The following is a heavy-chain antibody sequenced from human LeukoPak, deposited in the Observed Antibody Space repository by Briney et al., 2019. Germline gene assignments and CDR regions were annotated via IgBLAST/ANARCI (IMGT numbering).Heavy chain of an antibody. Sequence: SETLSLTCTVSGGSISSYYWSWIRQPPGKGLEWIGYIYTSGSTNYNPSLKSRVTISVDTSKNQFSLKLSSVTAADTAVYYCATSSSGDWFDPWGQGTLVTVSS. D-gene: IGHD3-10*01. J-gene: IGHJ5*02. CDR1: GGSISSYY. CDR3: ATSSSGDWFDP. V-gene: IGHV4-4*09. CDR2: IYTSGST.